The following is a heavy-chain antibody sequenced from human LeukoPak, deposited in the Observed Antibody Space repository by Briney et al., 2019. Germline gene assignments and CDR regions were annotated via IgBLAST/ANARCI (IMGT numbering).Heavy chain of an antibody. Sequence: SETLSLTRTVSGGSISSSSYYWGWIRQPPGKGLEWLGSIYHSGSTFYNPSLKRRVTKSVDTSKNQFSLKLSSVTAADTAVYYCARLVSIHWYYFDYWGQGTLVTVSS. CDR3: ARLVSIHWYYFDY. CDR1: GGSISSSSYY. J-gene: IGHJ4*02. V-gene: IGHV4-39*07. D-gene: IGHD3-3*02. CDR2: IYHSGST.